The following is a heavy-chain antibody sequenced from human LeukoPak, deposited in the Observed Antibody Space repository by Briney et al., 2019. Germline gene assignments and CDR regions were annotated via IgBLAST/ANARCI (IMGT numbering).Heavy chain of an antibody. D-gene: IGHD3-22*01. J-gene: IGHJ4*02. Sequence: GSLRLSCAASGFTFSSYAMSWIRQPPGKGLEWIGEINHSGSTNYNPSLKSRVTISVDTSKNQFSLKLSSVTAADTAVYYCARVDSSGYTLDYWGQGTLVTVSS. CDR2: INHSGST. V-gene: IGHV4-34*01. CDR3: ARVDSSGYTLDY. CDR1: GFTFSSYA.